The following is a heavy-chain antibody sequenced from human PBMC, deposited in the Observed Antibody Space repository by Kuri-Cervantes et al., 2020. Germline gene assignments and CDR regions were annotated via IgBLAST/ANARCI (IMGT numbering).Heavy chain of an antibody. D-gene: IGHD1-7*01. CDR3: ARTNRRYNWNYDY. Sequence: GGSLRLSCAASGFTFSSYAMHWVRQAPGKGLEWVAVISYDGSNKYYADSVKGRFTISRDNSKNTLYLQMNSLRAEDTAVYYCARTNRRYNWNYDYWGQGTLVTVSS. V-gene: IGHV3-30-3*01. CDR1: GFTFSSYA. J-gene: IGHJ4*02. CDR2: ISYDGSNK.